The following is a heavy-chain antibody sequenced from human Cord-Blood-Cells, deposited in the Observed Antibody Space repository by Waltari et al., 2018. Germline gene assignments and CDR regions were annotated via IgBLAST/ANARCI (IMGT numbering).Heavy chain of an antibody. CDR3: ARDRSILEWLFDY. J-gene: IGHJ4*02. CDR2: IWYDGSNK. V-gene: IGHV3-33*01. CDR1: GFTFSSYG. D-gene: IGHD3-3*01. Sequence: QVQLVESGGGVVQPGRSLRLSCAASGFTFSSYGMHWVRQAPGKGLEGGAVIWYDGSNKYYADSVKGRFTISRDNSKNTLYLQMNSLRAEDTAVYYCARDRSILEWLFDYWGQGTLVTVSS.